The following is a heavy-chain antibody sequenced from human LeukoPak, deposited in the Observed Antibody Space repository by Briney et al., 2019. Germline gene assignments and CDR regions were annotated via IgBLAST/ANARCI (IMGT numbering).Heavy chain of an antibody. CDR2: INPNSGGT. Sequence: ASVKVSCKASGYTFTGYYMHWVRQAPGQGLEWMGWINPNSGGTNYAQKFQGRVTITADESTSTAYMELSSLRSEDTAVYYCARASQTYYCDSSGYHLRSLSYWGQGTLVTVSS. V-gene: IGHV1-2*02. D-gene: IGHD3-22*01. CDR3: ARASQTYYCDSSGYHLRSLSY. CDR1: GYTFTGYY. J-gene: IGHJ4*02.